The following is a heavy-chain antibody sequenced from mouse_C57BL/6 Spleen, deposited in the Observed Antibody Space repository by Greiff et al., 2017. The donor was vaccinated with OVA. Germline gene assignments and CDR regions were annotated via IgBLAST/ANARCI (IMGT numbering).Heavy chain of an antibody. J-gene: IGHJ3*01. CDR2: IDPANGNT. CDR3: GGDWFAY. V-gene: IGHV14-3*01. CDR1: GFTIKNTY. Sequence: EVQLQQSVAELVRPGASVKLSCTASGFTIKNTYMHWVKQRPEQGLEWIGRIDPANGNTKYAPKFQGKATITADTSSNTAYLQLSSLTSEDTAIYYCGGDWFAYWGQGTLVTVSA.